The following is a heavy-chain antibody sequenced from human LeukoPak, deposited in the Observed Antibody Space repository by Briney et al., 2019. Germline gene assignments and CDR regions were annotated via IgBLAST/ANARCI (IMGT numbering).Heavy chain of an antibody. D-gene: IGHD2-2*01. CDR3: ARGPAVLDP. CDR2: TYYRSKWFS. J-gene: IGHJ5*02. Sequence: SQTLSLTCAISGDSDSSNSAAWNWIRQSPSRGLEWLGRTYYRSKWFSAYAVSVKSRIIINPDTSKNRFSLQLNSVTPEDTAVYYCARGPAVLDPWGQGTLVTVSS. CDR1: GDSDSSNSAA. V-gene: IGHV6-1*01.